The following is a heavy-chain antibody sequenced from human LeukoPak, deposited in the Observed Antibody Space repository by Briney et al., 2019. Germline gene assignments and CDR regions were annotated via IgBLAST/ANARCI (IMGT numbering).Heavy chain of an antibody. CDR3: AGGRGYIIDY. CDR2: IHPDGVT. J-gene: IGHJ4*02. Sequence: GGSLRLSCAASGFTVSLNFMNWVRQAPGTGLEWVSIIHPDGVTHYSDSVKGRFIISRDNSNNILYLQMNGLRAEDTAVYSCAGGRGYIIDYWGQGTLVTVSS. D-gene: IGHD5-18*01. V-gene: IGHV3-53*01. CDR1: GFTVSLNF.